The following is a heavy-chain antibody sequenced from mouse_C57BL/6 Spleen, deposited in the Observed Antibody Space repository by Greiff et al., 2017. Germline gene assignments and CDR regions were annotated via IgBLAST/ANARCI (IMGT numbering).Heavy chain of an antibody. CDR3: ARERYYGSSYHYYAMDY. Sequence: EVQLQQSGPELVKPGASVKIPCKASGYTFTDYNMDWVKQSHGKSLEWIGDINPNNGGTIYNQKFKGKATLTVDKSSSTAYMELRSLTSEDTAVYYCARERYYGSSYHYYAMDYWGQGTSVTVSS. CDR2: INPNNGGT. J-gene: IGHJ4*01. CDR1: GYTFTDYN. D-gene: IGHD1-1*01. V-gene: IGHV1-18*01.